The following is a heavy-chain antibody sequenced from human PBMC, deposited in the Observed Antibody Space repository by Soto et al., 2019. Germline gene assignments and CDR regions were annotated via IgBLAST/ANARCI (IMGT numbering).Heavy chain of an antibody. Sequence: SQTLSLTCVISGDSVSSNSAAWSWIRQSPSRGLEWLGRTYYRSKWYNDYAVSVKSRITINPDTSKNQFSLQLNSVTPEDTAVYYCARDWADYYDSSGYYYYGMDVWGQGTTVTVSS. CDR2: TYYRSKWYN. CDR1: GDSVSSNSAA. D-gene: IGHD3-22*01. CDR3: ARDWADYYDSSGYYYYGMDV. V-gene: IGHV6-1*01. J-gene: IGHJ6*02.